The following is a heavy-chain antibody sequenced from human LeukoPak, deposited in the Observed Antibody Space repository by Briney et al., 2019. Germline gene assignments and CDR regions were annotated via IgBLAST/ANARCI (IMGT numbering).Heavy chain of an antibody. CDR3: ARLGFSNSGSYLAPSDY. D-gene: IGHD1-26*01. J-gene: IGHJ4*02. V-gene: IGHV4-34*01. Sequence: SETLSLTCAVYGGSFIGYDWTWIRQPPGKGLEWIGEINHSGGTNYNPSLKSRVTISVDTSKNQFSLKLSSVTAADTAVYYCARLGFSNSGSYLAPSDYWGQGTLVTVSS. CDR2: INHSGGT. CDR1: GGSFIGYD.